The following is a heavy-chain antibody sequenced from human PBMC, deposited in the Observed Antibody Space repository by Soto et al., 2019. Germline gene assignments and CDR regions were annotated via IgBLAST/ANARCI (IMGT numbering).Heavy chain of an antibody. CDR2: ISYDGSNK. D-gene: IGHD2-15*01. Sequence: KEIEGVAVISYDGSNKYYAGSVKGRFTSYRDNSKNTLYLQMNSLRAEDTVVYYCARDTGFFFQAEDGIRDTVPVSAFLLNRSSDL. CDR3: ARDTGFFFQAEDGIRDTVPVSAFLLNRSSDL. J-gene: IGHJ2*01. V-gene: IGHV3-30*07.